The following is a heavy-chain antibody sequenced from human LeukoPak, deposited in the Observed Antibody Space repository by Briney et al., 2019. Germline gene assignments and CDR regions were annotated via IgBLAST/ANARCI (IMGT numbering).Heavy chain of an antibody. CDR3: ARVGDTTGTRWAYYMDV. V-gene: IGHV1-18*01. J-gene: IGHJ6*03. CDR2: ISAYNGNT. Sequence: ASVKVSCKASGYTFTSYSFSWVRQAPGQGLEWMGWISAYNGNTNYAQKLQGRVTMTTDTSTSTAYMELRSLRSDDTAVYYCARVGDTTGTRWAYYMDVWGKGTTVTVSS. CDR1: GYTFTSYS. D-gene: IGHD2-2*01.